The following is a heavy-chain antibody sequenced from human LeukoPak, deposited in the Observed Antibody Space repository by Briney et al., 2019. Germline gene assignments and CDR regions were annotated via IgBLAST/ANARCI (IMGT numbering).Heavy chain of an antibody. CDR1: GFTFSSYA. V-gene: IGHV3-23*01. CDR2: ISGSGGST. Sequence: PGGSLRLSCAASGFTFSSYAMSWVRQAPGKGLEWVSAISGSGGSTYYADSVKGRCTISRDNSKNTLYLQMNRLRGEETAVYYCARAPSGNWGEAYFAYWGQGTLVTVSS. J-gene: IGHJ4*02. CDR3: ARAPSGNWGEAYFAY. D-gene: IGHD7-27*01.